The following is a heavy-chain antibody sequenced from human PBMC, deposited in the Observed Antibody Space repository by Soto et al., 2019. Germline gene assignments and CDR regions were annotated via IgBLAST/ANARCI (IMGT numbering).Heavy chain of an antibody. CDR3: ARHKRSGTTGSPYFFDF. CDR1: GGSLNSIDYS. J-gene: IGHJ4*02. Sequence: TLSLTCTVSGGSLNSIDYSWGWVRQPPGKGLEWIGSIYYSGSTYYNPSLKSRVTVSVDTSNNQFSLKLSSVTAADTAVYYCARHKRSGTTGSPYFFDFWGQGGLVTVSS. V-gene: IGHV4-39*01. CDR2: IYYSGST. D-gene: IGHD1-7*01.